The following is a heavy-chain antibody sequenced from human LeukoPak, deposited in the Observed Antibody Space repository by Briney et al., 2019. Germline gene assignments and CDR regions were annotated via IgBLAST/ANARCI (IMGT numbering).Heavy chain of an antibody. Sequence: GGSLRLSCAASGFTFSSFTMNWGRQAPGKGLEWVSSISSTSTYIHYADSVKGRFTISRDNAKNSLYLQMNSLRAEDTAVYYCARFDYADYRAFDYWGQGTLVTVSS. D-gene: IGHD4-17*01. V-gene: IGHV3-21*01. CDR2: ISSTSTYI. CDR1: GFTFSSFT. J-gene: IGHJ4*02. CDR3: ARFDYADYRAFDY.